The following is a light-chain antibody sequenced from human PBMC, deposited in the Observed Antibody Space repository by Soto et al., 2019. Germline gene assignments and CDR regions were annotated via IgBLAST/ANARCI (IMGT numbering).Light chain of an antibody. CDR2: DAS. CDR3: QQYNIWPLT. J-gene: IGKJ4*01. Sequence: IGVTQSAAAVSVNTGERATLSCRASQSVRSSLAWYQQKPGQAPRLLIYDASTRATGVPARFSGSGSGTDFTLTISSLQSEDFAVYYSQQYNIWPLTFGGGTKVDIK. CDR1: QSVRSS. V-gene: IGKV3-15*01.